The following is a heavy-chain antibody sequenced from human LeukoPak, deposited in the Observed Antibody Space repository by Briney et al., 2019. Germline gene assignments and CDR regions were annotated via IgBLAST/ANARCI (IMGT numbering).Heavy chain of an antibody. CDR1: GGSFSGYY. CDR2: INHSGST. Sequence: SETLSLTCAVYGGSFSGYYWSWIRQPPGKGLEWIGEINHSGSTNYNPSLKSRVTISVDTSKNQFSLKLSSVTAADTAVYYCARGAAVIATLYYFDYWGQGTLVTVSS. V-gene: IGHV4-34*01. D-gene: IGHD2-21*01. J-gene: IGHJ4*02. CDR3: ARGAAVIATLYYFDY.